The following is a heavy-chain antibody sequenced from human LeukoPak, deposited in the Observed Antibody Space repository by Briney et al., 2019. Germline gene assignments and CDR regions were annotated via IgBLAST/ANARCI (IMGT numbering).Heavy chain of an antibody. V-gene: IGHV3-23*01. J-gene: IGHJ5*02. CDR2: ISGSGGST. CDR3: VKDPNPVGEASIAARPGWFDP. Sequence: PGGSLRLSCAASGVPFSASWMHWVRQAPGKGLEWVSAISGSGGSTYYADSVKGRFTISRDNSKNTLYLQMNSLRAEDTAVYYCVKDPNPVGEASIAARPGWFDPWGQGTLVTVSS. D-gene: IGHD6-6*01. CDR1: GVPFSASW.